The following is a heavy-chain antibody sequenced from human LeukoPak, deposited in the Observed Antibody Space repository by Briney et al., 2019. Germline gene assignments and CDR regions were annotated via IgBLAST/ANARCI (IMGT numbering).Heavy chain of an antibody. CDR1: GGSISSTSYY. CDR3: ANGNDFWSGYLNYYYYYMDV. J-gene: IGHJ6*03. D-gene: IGHD3-3*01. Sequence: SETLSLTCTVSGGSISSTSYYWGWIRQPPGKGLEWIGSIHYSGSTNYNPSLKSRVTISVDTSKNEFSLKLTSVTAADTAVYYCANGNDFWSGYLNYYYYYMDVWGKGTTVTVSS. CDR2: IHYSGST. V-gene: IGHV4-39*07.